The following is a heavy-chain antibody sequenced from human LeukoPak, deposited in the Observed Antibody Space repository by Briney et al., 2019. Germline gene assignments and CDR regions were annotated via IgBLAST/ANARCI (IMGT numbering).Heavy chain of an antibody. Sequence: PGGSLRLSCAASGFTFSSYSMNWVRQAPGKGLEWISYITSSSSTIYYADSVKGRFTISRDNAKNTLYLQTNSLTAEDTAVYYCARDRGYQMVDPWGQGTLVTVSS. D-gene: IGHD5-12*01. J-gene: IGHJ5*02. CDR1: GFTFSSYS. CDR2: ITSSSSTI. V-gene: IGHV3-48*04. CDR3: ARDRGYQMVDP.